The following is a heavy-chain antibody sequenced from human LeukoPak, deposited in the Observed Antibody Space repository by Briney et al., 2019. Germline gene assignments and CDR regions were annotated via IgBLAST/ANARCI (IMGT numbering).Heavy chain of an antibody. D-gene: IGHD1-1*01. V-gene: IGHV1-2*02. CDR1: GYTFTGYY. CDR2: INPNSGGT. CDR3: ARSYNWNDAGDDY. J-gene: IGHJ4*02. Sequence: VKVSCKASGYTFTGYYMHWVRQAPGQGLEWMGWINPNSGGTNYAQKFQGRVTMTRDTSISTAYMELSRLRSDDTAVYYCARSYNWNDAGDDYWGQGTLVTVSS.